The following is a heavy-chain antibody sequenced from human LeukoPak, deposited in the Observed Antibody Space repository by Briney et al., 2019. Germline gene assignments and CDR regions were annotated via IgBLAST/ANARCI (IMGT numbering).Heavy chain of an antibody. J-gene: IGHJ6*02. V-gene: IGHV4-59*01. CDR3: ARWLRLGAYYYYGMDV. Sequence: SETLCLTCAVSGGSISSYYWSWIRQPPGKGLEWVGYIYYSGSTNYNPSLKSRVTISVDTSKNQFSLKLSSVTAADTAVYYCARWLRLGAYYYYGMDVWGQGTTVTVSS. CDR1: GGSISSYY. CDR2: IYYSGST. D-gene: IGHD5-12*01.